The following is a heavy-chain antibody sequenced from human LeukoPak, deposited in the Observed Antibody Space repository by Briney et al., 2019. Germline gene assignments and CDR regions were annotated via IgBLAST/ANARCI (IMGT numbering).Heavy chain of an antibody. V-gene: IGHV3-30*02. CDR1: GFTFSSYG. CDR3: AKTAQDIVVVPAATD. CDR2: IRYDGSNK. D-gene: IGHD2-2*01. Sequence: GSLRLSCAASGFTFSSYGMHWVRQAPGKGLEWVAFIRYDGSNKYYADSVKGRFTISRDNSKNTLYLQMNSLRAEDTAVYYCAKTAQDIVVVPAATDWGQGTLVTVSS. J-gene: IGHJ4*02.